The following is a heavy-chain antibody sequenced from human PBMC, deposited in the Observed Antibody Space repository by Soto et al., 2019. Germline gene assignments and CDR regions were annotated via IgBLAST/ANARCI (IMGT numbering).Heavy chain of an antibody. CDR3: ASESCSGGSHSTRFDP. Sequence: QVQLVQSGAEVKKPGASVKVSCKASGYTFTSYGISWVRQAPGQGLEWMGWISAYNGNTNYAQKLQGRVTMTTDTPTSTGDMEPRSRRSHDTAMYYCASESCSGGSHSTRFDPWGQGTLVTVSS. CDR2: ISAYNGNT. V-gene: IGHV1-18*01. J-gene: IGHJ5*02. D-gene: IGHD2-15*01. CDR1: GYTFTSYG.